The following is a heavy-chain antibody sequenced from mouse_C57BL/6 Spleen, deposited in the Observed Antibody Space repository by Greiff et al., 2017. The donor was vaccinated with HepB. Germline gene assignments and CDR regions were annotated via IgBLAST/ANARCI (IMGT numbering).Heavy chain of an antibody. CDR1: GYTFTDYY. CDR2: INPNNGGT. V-gene: IGHV1-26*01. CDR3: ARRTMANYFDY. Sequence: VQLQQSGPELVKPGASVKISCKASGYTFTDYYMNWVKQSHGKSLEWIGDINPNNGGTSYNQKFKGKATLTVDKSSSTAYMELRSLPSEDSAVYYCARRTMANYFDYWGQGTTLTVSS. D-gene: IGHD1-1*02. J-gene: IGHJ2*01.